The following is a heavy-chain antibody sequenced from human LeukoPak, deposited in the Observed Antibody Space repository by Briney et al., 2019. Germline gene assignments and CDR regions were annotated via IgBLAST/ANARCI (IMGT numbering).Heavy chain of an antibody. J-gene: IGHJ5*02. D-gene: IGHD4-17*01. CDR2: INPNSGGT. CDR1: GYRFSDYY. CDR3: ARDGDDNGDYVLGWFDP. Sequence: ASVKVSCKASGYRFSDYYMHWVRQAPGQGLEWMGWINPNSGGTMYAQKFQGRVAMTRDTSINTAYMELSRLTSDDTAVYYCARDGDDNGDYVLGWFDPWGQGTLVTVSS. V-gene: IGHV1-2*02.